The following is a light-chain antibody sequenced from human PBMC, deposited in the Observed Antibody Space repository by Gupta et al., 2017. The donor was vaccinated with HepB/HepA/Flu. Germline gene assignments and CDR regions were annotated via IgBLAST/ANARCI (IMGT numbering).Light chain of an antibody. V-gene: IGLV1-47*01. CDR2: RDN. Sequence: QSMLTQPPSASGTPGQRVTISCSGSSSNIGSNFVYWYQQVPGASPKLLSYRDNQRPTGVPDRFSGSKSGTSASLAISGLRSEDEAEYYCAAWDDSMTAGVFGGGTKLTVL. CDR1: SSNIGSNF. J-gene: IGLJ2*01. CDR3: AAWDDSMTAGV.